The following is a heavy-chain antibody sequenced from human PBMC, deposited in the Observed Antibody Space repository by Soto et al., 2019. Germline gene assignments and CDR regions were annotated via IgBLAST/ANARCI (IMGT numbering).Heavy chain of an antibody. Sequence: SETLSLTCTVSGGSISSSSYYWGWIRQPPGKGLEWIGSIYYSGSTYYNPSLKSRVTISVDTSKNQFSLKLSSVTAEDTAVYYCARDERSMDAFDIWGQGTMVTVSS. D-gene: IGHD6-25*01. CDR1: GGSISSSSYY. J-gene: IGHJ3*02. CDR3: ARDERSMDAFDI. V-gene: IGHV4-39*02. CDR2: IYYSGST.